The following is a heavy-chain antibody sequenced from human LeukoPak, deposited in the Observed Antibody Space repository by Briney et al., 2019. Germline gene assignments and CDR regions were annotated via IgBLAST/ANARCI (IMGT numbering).Heavy chain of an antibody. V-gene: IGHV3-53*01. D-gene: IGHD3-3*01. CDR3: ARDQVVTIFGVVIFGMDV. Sequence: GGSLRLSCAASGFTVSSNYMSWVRQAPGKGLEWVSVIYSGGSTYYADSVKGRFTISRDNSKNTLYLQMNSLRAEDTAVYYCARDQVVTIFGVVIFGMDVWGQGTTVTVSS. CDR1: GFTVSSNY. CDR2: IYSGGST. J-gene: IGHJ6*02.